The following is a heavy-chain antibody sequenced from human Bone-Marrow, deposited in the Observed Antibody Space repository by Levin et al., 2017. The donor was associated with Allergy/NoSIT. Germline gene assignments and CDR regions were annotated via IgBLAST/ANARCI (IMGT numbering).Heavy chain of an antibody. J-gene: IGHJ6*02. D-gene: IGHD6-19*01. V-gene: IGHV3-21*01. CDR3: ARSGVRPGLTLAGKSGMDV. CDR2: ISTGSSYI. CDR1: GFTFSTYT. Sequence: PGGSLRLSCVVSGFTFSTYTMNWVRQAPGKGLEWVSSISTGSSYIYYADSVRGRFTISRDNAKNSLYLQMSSLRAEDTAVYYCARSGVRPGLTLAGKSGMDVWGQGTTVTVSS.